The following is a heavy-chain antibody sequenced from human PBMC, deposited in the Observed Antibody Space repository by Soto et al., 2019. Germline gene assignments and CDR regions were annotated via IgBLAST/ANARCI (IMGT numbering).Heavy chain of an antibody. D-gene: IGHD3-3*01. V-gene: IGHV3-15*01. CDR2: IKSKTDGGTT. CDR3: TTGQLRYDFWSGYAAKPDY. Sequence: GGSLRLSCAASGSTFSNAWMSWVRQAPGKVLEWVGRIKSKTDGGTTDYAAPVKGRFTISRDDSKNTLYLQMNSLKTEDTAVYYCTTGQLRYDFWSGYAAKPDYWGQGTLVTVSS. CDR1: GSTFSNAW. J-gene: IGHJ4*02.